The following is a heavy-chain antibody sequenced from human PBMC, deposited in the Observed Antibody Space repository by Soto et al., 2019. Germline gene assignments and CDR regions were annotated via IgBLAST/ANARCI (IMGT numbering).Heavy chain of an antibody. CDR3: AKTYSSGRGAFDV. CDR1: GFTFSSYI. CDR2: ISSGSSTI. V-gene: IGHV3-48*01. J-gene: IGHJ3*01. D-gene: IGHD6-19*01. Sequence: GALRLSCSAPGFTFSSYIMNWVRQAPVKGLEWVSYISSGSSTIYYADSVKGRFTISRDNAQNSLYLQMNSLRAEDTAVYYCAKTYSSGRGAFDVWGQGTMVTVS.